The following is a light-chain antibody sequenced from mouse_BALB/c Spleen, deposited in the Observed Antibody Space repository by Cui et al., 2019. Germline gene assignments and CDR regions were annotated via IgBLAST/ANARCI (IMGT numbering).Light chain of an antibody. V-gene: IGKV4-74*01. J-gene: IGKJ2*01. Sequence: QIVLTQSPAIMSTSLGERVTMTCTASSSVSSSYLHWYQQKPGSSPKLWIYSTSNLASGVPVRFSGSGSGTSYSLTISSMEAEDAATYYCHQYHHSPYTFGGGTKLEIK. CDR1: SSVSSSY. CDR2: STS. CDR3: HQYHHSPYT.